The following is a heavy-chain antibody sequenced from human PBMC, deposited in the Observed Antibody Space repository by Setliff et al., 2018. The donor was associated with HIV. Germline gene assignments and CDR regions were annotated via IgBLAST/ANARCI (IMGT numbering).Heavy chain of an antibody. V-gene: IGHV4-30-4*08. CDR1: GGSISSGDYY. J-gene: IGHJ5*02. Sequence: LSLTCTVSGGSISSGDYYWSWIRQPPGTGLEWIGYIYYSGSTYYNPSLKSRVTISVDTSKNQFSLKLSSVTAADTAVYYCARASLNYGGNSGWFDPWGQGTLVTVSS. D-gene: IGHD4-17*01. CDR3: ARASLNYGGNSGWFDP. CDR2: IYYSGST.